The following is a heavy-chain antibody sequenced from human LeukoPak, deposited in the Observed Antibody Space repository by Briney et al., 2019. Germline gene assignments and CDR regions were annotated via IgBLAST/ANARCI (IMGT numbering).Heavy chain of an antibody. J-gene: IGHJ4*02. CDR3: ARDRGGALDY. CDR2: INPSGGIT. CDR1: GYTFTSYY. D-gene: IGHD3-10*01. Sequence: ASVKVSCKASGYTFTSYYMHWVRQAPGQGLEWMGIINPSGGITNYAQKFQGRVTMTRDTSASTVYMELSSLRSEDTAVHYCARDRGGALDYWGQGTLVTVSS. V-gene: IGHV1-46*01.